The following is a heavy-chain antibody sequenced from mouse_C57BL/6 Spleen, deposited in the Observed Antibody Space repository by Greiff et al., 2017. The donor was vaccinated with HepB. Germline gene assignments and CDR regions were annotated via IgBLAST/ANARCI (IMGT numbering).Heavy chain of an antibody. J-gene: IGHJ3*01. V-gene: IGHV1-15*01. Sequence: VQLQQSGAELVRPGASVTLSCKASGYTFTDYEMHWVKQTPVHGLEWIGAIDPETGGTAYNQKFKGKAILTADKSSSTAYMELRSLTSEDSAVYYGTRNPYYSNYVWFAYWGQGTLVTVSA. D-gene: IGHD2-5*01. CDR2: IDPETGGT. CDR1: GYTFTDYE. CDR3: TRNPYYSNYVWFAY.